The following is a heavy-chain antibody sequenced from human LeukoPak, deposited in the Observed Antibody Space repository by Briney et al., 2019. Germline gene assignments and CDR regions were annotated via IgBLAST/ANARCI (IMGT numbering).Heavy chain of an antibody. CDR2: ISGSGGRV. CDR3: AKNPRLEGWIYFDS. V-gene: IGHV3-23*01. Sequence: GGSLRLSCAASGFTFSSYSMSWVRQAPGKGLEWVSSISGSGGRVDYADSVKGRFTISRDNSKNTLSLQMNSLTAEDTAVYYCAKNPRLEGWIYFDSWGQGILVTVSS. D-gene: IGHD1-1*01. J-gene: IGHJ4*02. CDR1: GFTFSSYS.